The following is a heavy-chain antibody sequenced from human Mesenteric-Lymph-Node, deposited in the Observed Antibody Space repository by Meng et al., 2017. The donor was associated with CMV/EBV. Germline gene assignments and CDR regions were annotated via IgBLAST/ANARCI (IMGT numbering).Heavy chain of an antibody. Sequence: SVKVSCKASGGTFSSYAISWVRQAPGQGLEWMGGIIPILGIANYAQKFQGRVTITADKSTSTAYMELSSLRSEDTAVYYCARGSASGTYYLLDVWGQGTTVTVSS. CDR2: IIPILGIA. CDR1: GGTFSSYA. J-gene: IGHJ6*02. V-gene: IGHV1-69*10. CDR3: ARGSASGTYYLLDV. D-gene: IGHD3-10*01.